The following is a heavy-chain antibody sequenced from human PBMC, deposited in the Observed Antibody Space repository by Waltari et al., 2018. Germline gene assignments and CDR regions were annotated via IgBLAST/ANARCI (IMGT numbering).Heavy chain of an antibody. D-gene: IGHD2-2*01. J-gene: IGHJ4*02. CDR2: INPNSGVT. CDR3: ASQGTSMPEYYFDY. CDR1: GYTSTCYD. Sequence: QVQLVQSGAEVKKPGASVTVSCTASGYTSTCYDVHRPRPGPGQGLEWMGCINPNSGVTNYAQKFQGWVTMTRDTSINTAYMELGRLRSDDTAVYYCASQGTSMPEYYFDYWGQGTLVTVSS. V-gene: IGHV1-2*04.